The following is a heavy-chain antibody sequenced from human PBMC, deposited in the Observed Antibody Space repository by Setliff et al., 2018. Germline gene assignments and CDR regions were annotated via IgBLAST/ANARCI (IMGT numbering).Heavy chain of an antibody. CDR2: INHSGSS. J-gene: IGHJ4*02. D-gene: IGHD6-6*01. V-gene: IGHV4-34*01. CDR1: GGTFSHHY. CDR3: ARGRNVAARLLDS. Sequence: PSETLSLTCAAYGGTFSHHYWTWIRQPPGKGLEWIGEINHSGSSNYNPSLKSRVTISVDTSKNQFSLKLSSVTAADTAVYYCARGRNVAARLLDSWGQGARVTVSS.